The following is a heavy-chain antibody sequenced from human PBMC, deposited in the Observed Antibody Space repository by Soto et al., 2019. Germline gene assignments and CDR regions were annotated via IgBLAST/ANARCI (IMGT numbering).Heavy chain of an antibody. CDR3: ATFKGYYYYYGMDV. V-gene: IGHV1-24*01. CDR2: FDPEDGET. J-gene: IGHJ6*02. Sequence: ASVKVSCKVSGYTLTELSMHWVRQAPGKGLEWMGGFDPEDGETIYAQKFQGRVTMTEDTSTDTAYMELSSLRSEDTAVYYCATFKGYYYYYGMDVWGQGTTVTVYS. CDR1: GYTLTELS.